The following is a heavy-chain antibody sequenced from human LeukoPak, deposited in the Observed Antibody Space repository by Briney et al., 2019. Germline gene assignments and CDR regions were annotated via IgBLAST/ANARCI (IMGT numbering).Heavy chain of an antibody. D-gene: IGHD2-21*02. Sequence: ASVKVSCKASGYTFTGYYVHWVRQAPGQGLEWMGRINPNSGDTNYAQKFQGRVTMTRDTSISTAYMELSRLRSDDTAVYYCARAYCGGDCFPDYWGQGTLVTVSS. V-gene: IGHV1-2*06. CDR3: ARAYCGGDCFPDY. CDR2: INPNSGDT. CDR1: GYTFTGYY. J-gene: IGHJ4*02.